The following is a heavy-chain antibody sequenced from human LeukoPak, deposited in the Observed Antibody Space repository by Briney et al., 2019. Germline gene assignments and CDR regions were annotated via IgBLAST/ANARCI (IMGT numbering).Heavy chain of an antibody. Sequence: SETLSLTCTVSGGSISSSSYYWGWIRQPPGKGLEWIGSIYYSGSTYYNPSLKSRVTISVDRSKNQFSLKLSSVTAADTAVYYCARVYGDGYNVFFDYWGQGTLVTVSS. CDR1: GGSISSSSYY. D-gene: IGHD5-24*01. J-gene: IGHJ4*02. CDR3: ARVYGDGYNVFFDY. CDR2: IYYSGST. V-gene: IGHV4-39*07.